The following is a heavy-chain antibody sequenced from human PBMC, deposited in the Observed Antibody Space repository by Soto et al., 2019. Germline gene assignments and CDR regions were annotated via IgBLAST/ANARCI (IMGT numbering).Heavy chain of an antibody. Sequence: QLQLQESGSGLVKPSQTLSLTCAVSGGSISSGGYSWSWIRQPPGKGLEWIGYIYHSGSTYYNPSLKSRVTISVDRSKNQFSLKLSSVTAADTAVYYCARAARRGGGWFDPWGQGTLVTVSS. CDR3: ARAARRGGGWFDP. V-gene: IGHV4-30-2*01. J-gene: IGHJ5*02. CDR2: IYHSGST. CDR1: GGSISSGGYS. D-gene: IGHD3-10*01.